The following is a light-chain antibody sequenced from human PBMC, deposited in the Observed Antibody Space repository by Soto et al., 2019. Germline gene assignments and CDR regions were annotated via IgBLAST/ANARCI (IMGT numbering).Light chain of an antibody. CDR3: QHYNTYSYT. J-gene: IGKJ2*01. CDR1: QNISTW. Sequence: DIQMTQSPSTLSASVGDRVTITCQASQNISTWLAWYQQSPGKAPKVLIYKASTLESGVPSRFNGSGSGTEFALTISSLQPDDFATYYCQHYNTYSYTFGQGTKLEIK. V-gene: IGKV1-5*03. CDR2: KAS.